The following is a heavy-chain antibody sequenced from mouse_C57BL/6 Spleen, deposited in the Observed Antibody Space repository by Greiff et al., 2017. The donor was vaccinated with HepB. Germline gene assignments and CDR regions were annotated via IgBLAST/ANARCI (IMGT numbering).Heavy chain of an antibody. D-gene: IGHD1-1*01. V-gene: IGHV1-7*01. J-gene: IGHJ4*01. Sequence: LVESGAELAKPGASVKLSCKASGYTFTSYWMHWVKQRPGQGLEWIGYINPSSGYTKYNQKFKDKATLTADKSSSTAYMQLSSLTYEDSAVYYCARGGTTVVATDYYAMDYWGQGTSVTVSS. CDR1: GYTFTSYW. CDR2: INPSSGYT. CDR3: ARGGTTVVATDYYAMDY.